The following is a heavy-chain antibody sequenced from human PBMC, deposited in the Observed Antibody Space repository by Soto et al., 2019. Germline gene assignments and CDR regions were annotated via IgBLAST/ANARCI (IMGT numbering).Heavy chain of an antibody. Sequence: EVQLVESGGGLVQPGGSLRLSCVASGFTFSPYDMHWVRQVTGKGLEWVSAIGTTGDTYYPASVKGRFTISREDAKSTLYLQMNSLRAGDTAVYYCARDATYGSGGGPDWYFDLWGRGTLVTVFS. CDR1: GFTFSPYD. V-gene: IGHV3-13*04. D-gene: IGHD3-10*01. CDR2: IGTTGDT. J-gene: IGHJ2*01. CDR3: ARDATYGSGGGPDWYFDL.